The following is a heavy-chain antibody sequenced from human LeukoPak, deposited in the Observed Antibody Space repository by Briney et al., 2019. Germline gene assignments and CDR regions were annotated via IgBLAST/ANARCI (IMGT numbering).Heavy chain of an antibody. D-gene: IGHD3-22*01. V-gene: IGHV1-69*05. J-gene: IGHJ3*02. CDR3: ARGDYYYDSSDRWDAFDI. CDR1: GGTFSSYA. Sequence: GSSVKVSCKASGGTFSSYAISWVRQAPGQGLEWMGGIIPLFGTPNYAQKFQGRVTITTDESTSTAYMELSSLRSEDTAVYYCARGDYYYDSSDRWDAFDIWGQGTMVTVSS. CDR2: IIPLFGTP.